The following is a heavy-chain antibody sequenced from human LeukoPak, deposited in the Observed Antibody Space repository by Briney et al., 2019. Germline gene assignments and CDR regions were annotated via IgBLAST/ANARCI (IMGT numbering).Heavy chain of an antibody. CDR1: GYTFTSYG. CDR2: IIPIFGTA. Sequence: SVTVSCKASGYTFTSYGISWVRQAPGQGLEWMGGIIPIFGTANYAQKFQGRVTIIADESTSTAYMELSSLRSEDTAVYYCASTCSTSCYHYYYGMDVWGQGTTVTVSS. CDR3: ASTCSTSCYHYYYGMDV. J-gene: IGHJ6*02. D-gene: IGHD2-2*01. V-gene: IGHV1-69*13.